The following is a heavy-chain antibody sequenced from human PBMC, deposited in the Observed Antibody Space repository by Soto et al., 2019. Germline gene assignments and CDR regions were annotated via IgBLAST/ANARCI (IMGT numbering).Heavy chain of an antibody. CDR3: ARDFGYCSGGSCLT. Sequence: QVQLQESGPGLVKPSQTLSLTCTVSGGSISSGDYYWSWIRQPPGKGLEWIGYIYYSGSTYYNPSLMRRGTISVDKSKNQFSPKLSAVAAADTAVYYCARDFGYCSGGSCLTWGQGTLVTVSS. CDR2: IYYSGST. D-gene: IGHD2-15*01. J-gene: IGHJ4*02. CDR1: GGSISSGDYY. V-gene: IGHV4-30-4*01.